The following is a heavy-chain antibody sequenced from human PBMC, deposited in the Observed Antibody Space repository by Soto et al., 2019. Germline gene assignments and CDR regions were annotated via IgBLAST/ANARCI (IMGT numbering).Heavy chain of an antibody. V-gene: IGHV1-3*01. Sequence: QVQLMQSGAEVKKPGASVKVSCKASGYTFTSYAMHWVRQAPGQRLEWMGWINAGNGNTKYSQKFQGRVTITRDTSARTAYTQLSSLTSEDTAVYYCARDLGGWPDYWGQGTLVTVSS. CDR1: GYTFTSYA. CDR3: ARDLGGWPDY. D-gene: IGHD6-19*01. CDR2: INAGNGNT. J-gene: IGHJ4*02.